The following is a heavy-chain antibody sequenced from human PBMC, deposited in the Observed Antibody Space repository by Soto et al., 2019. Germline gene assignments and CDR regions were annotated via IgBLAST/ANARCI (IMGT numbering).Heavy chain of an antibody. D-gene: IGHD1-1*01. CDR1: VYTFTTHS. CDR3: ARGKGMEENYYSYALDI. J-gene: IGHJ6*02. V-gene: IGHV1-3*01. Sequence: QVQVVQSGAEVKKPGASVKISCKASVYTFTTHSMHWVRQAPGQSIQRMGWINGGTGQTKHSQRFQGRVNLTRDTSASTAYMELSSLRSKDTAVYYCARGKGMEENYYSYALDIWGQVTTVTVSS. CDR2: INGGTGQT.